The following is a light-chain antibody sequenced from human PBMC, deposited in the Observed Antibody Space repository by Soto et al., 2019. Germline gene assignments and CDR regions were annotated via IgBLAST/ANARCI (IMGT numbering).Light chain of an antibody. CDR1: QSVKSSS. CDR3: QQHNNWPPIT. J-gene: IGKJ5*01. CDR2: GAS. Sequence: EIVMTQSPATLSVSPGERATLSCRASQSVKSSSLAWYQQTPGQAPRLLIYGASSRATGIPDRFSGSGSGTDFTLAISRLEPEDFAVYYCQQHNNWPPITFGQGTRLQI. V-gene: IGKV3D-20*02.